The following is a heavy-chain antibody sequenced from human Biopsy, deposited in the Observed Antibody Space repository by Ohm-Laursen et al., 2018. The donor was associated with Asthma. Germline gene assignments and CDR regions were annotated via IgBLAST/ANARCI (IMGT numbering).Heavy chain of an antibody. V-gene: IGHV1-18*04. CDR3: ARTYCSLNTCYASFDH. CDR2: ISDYLENP. J-gene: IGHJ4*02. D-gene: IGHD2-2*01. Sequence: ASVKVSCKASGYSFELNGMSWVRQRPGQGLEWMGWISDYLENPNYAQKIQGRVNMTYDRSTNTAYMELKSMRTDDTAVYFCARTYCSLNTCYASFDHWGQGTLVAVSS. CDR1: GYSFELNG.